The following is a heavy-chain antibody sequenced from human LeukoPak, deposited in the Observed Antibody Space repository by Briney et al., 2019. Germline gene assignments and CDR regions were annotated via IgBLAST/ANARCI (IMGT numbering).Heavy chain of an antibody. CDR1: GYPIGLDYY. J-gene: IGHJ6*02. V-gene: IGHV4-38-2*02. Sequence: SETLSLTCKVSGYPIGLDYYWVWIRQAPGRGLQWIGGFHRGRIQYNSALKSRVTISIDTSKNQFSLKLSSVTAADTAVYYCARQGVGDPRYYYYYGMDVWGQGTTVTVSS. CDR3: ARQGVGDPRYYYYYGMDV. D-gene: IGHD4-17*01. CDR2: FHRGRI.